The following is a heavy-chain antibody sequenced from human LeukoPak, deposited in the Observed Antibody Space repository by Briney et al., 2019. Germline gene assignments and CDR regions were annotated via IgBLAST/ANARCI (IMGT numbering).Heavy chain of an antibody. Sequence: GGSLRLSCALSVFTFKSHWIHWVRQVPGQGLVWVSRINCDGYSTNYADSVKGRFTISRDDAKNTLYLQIISLRAEDTAVYYCARGGVTANPLDSWGQGTLVTVSS. CDR2: INCDGYST. CDR3: ARGGVTANPLDS. V-gene: IGHV3-74*01. D-gene: IGHD2-21*02. CDR1: VFTFKSHW. J-gene: IGHJ4*02.